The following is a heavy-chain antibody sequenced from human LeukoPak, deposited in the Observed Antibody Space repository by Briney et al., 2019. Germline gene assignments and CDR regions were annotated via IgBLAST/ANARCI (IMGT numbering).Heavy chain of an antibody. V-gene: IGHV1-18*01. Sequence: ASVKVSCKASGYTFTSYGVSWVRQAPGQGLEWMGWISAYNGNTVYAQKLQGRVTLTTETSTTTAYMELSSLRSEDTAVYYCARTYYYDSSGYYFDYWGQGTLVTVSS. D-gene: IGHD3-22*01. J-gene: IGHJ4*02. CDR3: ARTYYYDSSGYYFDY. CDR1: GYTFTSYG. CDR2: ISAYNGNT.